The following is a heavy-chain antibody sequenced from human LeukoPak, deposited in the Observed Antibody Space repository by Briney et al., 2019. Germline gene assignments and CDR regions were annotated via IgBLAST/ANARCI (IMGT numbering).Heavy chain of an antibody. CDR3: AKDSRDGGYYGSVSFFDY. D-gene: IGHD3-10*01. V-gene: IGHV3-23*01. J-gene: IGHJ4*02. CDR1: GFTFSNYA. Sequence: GGSLRLSCTSSGFTFSNYAMSWVRQAPGKGLEWVSTISGTAGSTFYADSVKGRFTISRDNSENTLYLEMNSLRADDTAVYYCAKDSRDGGYYGSVSFFDYWGPGTLVTVSS. CDR2: ISGTAGST.